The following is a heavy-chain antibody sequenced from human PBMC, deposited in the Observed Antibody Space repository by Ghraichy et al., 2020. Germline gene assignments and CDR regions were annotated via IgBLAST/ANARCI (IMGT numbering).Heavy chain of an antibody. D-gene: IGHD3-22*01. CDR3: ATTYDSIDYLDY. V-gene: IGHV4-59*01. Sequence: SQTLSLTCTVSHGSIGGYYWNWIRQSPGKGLEWIGYISSGGSTNYNPSLKSRVTMLIDTSKAQFSLKLKSVSAADTAVYYCATTYDSIDYLDYWGQGALVTVSS. CDR2: ISSGGST. CDR1: HGSIGGYY. J-gene: IGHJ4*02.